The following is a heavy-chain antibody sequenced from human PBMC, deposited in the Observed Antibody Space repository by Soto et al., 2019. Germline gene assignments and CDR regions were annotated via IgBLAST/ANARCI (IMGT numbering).Heavy chain of an antibody. J-gene: IGHJ6*02. V-gene: IGHV4-34*01. CDR3: VRDSSWYLYCGMDV. CDR2: INHSRHS. D-gene: IGHD6-13*01. Sequence: SETLSLTCAAYGGSFSGYYWTWIRQPPGKGLEWIGEINHSRHSNYNPSRKSRVAMSVDPSKNQFPLNRFSVTAADTAVYYCVRDSSWYLYCGMDVWGQGTTVTVSS. CDR1: GGSFSGYY.